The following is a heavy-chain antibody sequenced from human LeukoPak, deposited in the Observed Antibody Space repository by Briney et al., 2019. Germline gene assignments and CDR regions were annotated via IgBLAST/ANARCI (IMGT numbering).Heavy chain of an antibody. CDR2: ISSSGSN. V-gene: IGHV4-61*02. CDR1: GDSISSGDYY. J-gene: IGHJ3*02. D-gene: IGHD3-22*01. Sequence: SQTLSLTCTVSGDSISSGDYYWIWLPQPAGKELEWIGSISSSGSNNYTPSLKSRVTISVDTSKNQFSLKLSSVTAADTAVYFCARGPYSYDSPGAFDIWGQGTMVTVSS. CDR3: ARGPYSYDSPGAFDI.